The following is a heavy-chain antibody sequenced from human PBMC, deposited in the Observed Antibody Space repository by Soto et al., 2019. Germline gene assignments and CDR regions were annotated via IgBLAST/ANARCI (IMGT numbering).Heavy chain of an antibody. J-gene: IGHJ4*02. CDR1: GFTFSDFW. D-gene: IGHD1-26*01. CDR3: ARGGSHSSDS. V-gene: IGHV3-7*05. Sequence: ESGGNLVQPGGSLRLSCAASGFTFSDFWMSWVRRAPGRGLEWVANIKEDGSETYYVDSVEGRFTISRDNAMKSLYLQMNSLRADDTALYYCARGGSHSSDSWGQGALVTVSS. CDR2: IKEDGSET.